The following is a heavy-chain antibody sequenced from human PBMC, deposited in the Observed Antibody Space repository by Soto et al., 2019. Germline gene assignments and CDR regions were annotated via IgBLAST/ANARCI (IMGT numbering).Heavy chain of an antibody. Sequence: PSETLSLTCTVSGGSISSYYWSLIRQPPGKGLEWIGYIYYSGSTNYNPSLKSRVTISVDTSKNQFSLKLSSVTAADTAVYYCARVDGEYSFYDYFGHQDLIDFCGRGTSVT. CDR3: ARVDGEYSFYDYFGHQDLIDF. J-gene: IGHJ6*02. CDR2: IYYSGST. CDR1: GGSISSYY. D-gene: IGHD5-12*01. V-gene: IGHV4-59*01.